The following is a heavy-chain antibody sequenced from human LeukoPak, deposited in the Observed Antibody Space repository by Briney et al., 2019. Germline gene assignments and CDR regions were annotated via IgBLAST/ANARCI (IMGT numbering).Heavy chain of an antibody. CDR2: IYYSGST. CDR3: AREGGSGGSAYYFDY. CDR1: GGSISSYY. J-gene: IGHJ4*02. Sequence: SETLSLTCTVSGGSISSYYGSWIRQPPGKGLEWIGYIYYSGSTNYNPSLKSRVTISVDTSKNQFSLKLSSVTAADTAVYYCAREGGSGGSAYYFDYWGQGTLVTVSS. V-gene: IGHV4-59*01. D-gene: IGHD2-15*01.